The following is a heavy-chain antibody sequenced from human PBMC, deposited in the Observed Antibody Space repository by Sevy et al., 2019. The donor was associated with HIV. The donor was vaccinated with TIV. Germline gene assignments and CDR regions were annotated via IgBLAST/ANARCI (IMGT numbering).Heavy chain of an antibody. CDR3: ARDVEQQLADY. J-gene: IGHJ4*02. D-gene: IGHD6-13*01. CDR2: ISTSSTYI. Sequence: GGSLRLSCAASGFTFSNYSMNWVRQAPGKGPEWVSSISTSSTYIYHADSVKGRFTIYRDDAKNSLYLQMNSLRAEDTAIYYCARDVEQQLADYWGQGTLVTVSS. V-gene: IGHV3-21*01. CDR1: GFTFSNYS.